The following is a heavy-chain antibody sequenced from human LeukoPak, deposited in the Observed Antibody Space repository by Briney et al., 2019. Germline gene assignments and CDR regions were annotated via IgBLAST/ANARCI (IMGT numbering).Heavy chain of an antibody. CDR1: VGSNSSYH. D-gene: IGHD3-10*01. CDR2: IYYSGSS. CDR3: ARHTGSGSSCDY. Sequence: SETLSLTRTFCVGSNSSYHWSWIRQPPAKGLEWIGYIYYSGSSNYNPSLKSRVTISVDTSKNQFSLKLSSVTAADTAVYYCARHTGSGSSCDYWGQGTLVTVSS. J-gene: IGHJ4*02. V-gene: IGHV4-59*08.